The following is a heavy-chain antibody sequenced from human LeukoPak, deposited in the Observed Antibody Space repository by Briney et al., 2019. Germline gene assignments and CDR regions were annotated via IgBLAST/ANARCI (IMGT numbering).Heavy chain of an antibody. J-gene: IGHJ6*03. CDR2: ISAYNGNT. V-gene: IGHV1-18*04. CDR3: ARDYYGFSGNYYYYMDV. CDR1: GYTFTGYY. D-gene: IGHD3-10*01. Sequence: AASVKVSCKASGYTFTGYYMHWVRQAPGQGLEWMGWISAYNGNTNYAQKLQGRVTMTTDTSTSTAYMELRSLRSDDTAVYYCARDYYGFSGNYYYYMDVWGKGTTVTISS.